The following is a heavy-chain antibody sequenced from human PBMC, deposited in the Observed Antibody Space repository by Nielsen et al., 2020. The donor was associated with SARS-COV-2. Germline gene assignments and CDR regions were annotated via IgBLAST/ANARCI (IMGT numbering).Heavy chain of an antibody. CDR1: GYTLTELS. J-gene: IGHJ3*02. D-gene: IGHD2/OR15-2a*01. CDR2: FDPEDGET. Sequence: ASVKVSCKVSGYTLTELSMHWVRQAPGKGLEWMGGFDPEDGETIYAQKFQGRVTMTEDTSTDTAYMELSSLRSEDTAVYYCARPTFLPVARGSNSFDAFDMWGQGTMVTVSS. V-gene: IGHV1-24*01. CDR3: ARPTFLPVARGSNSFDAFDM.